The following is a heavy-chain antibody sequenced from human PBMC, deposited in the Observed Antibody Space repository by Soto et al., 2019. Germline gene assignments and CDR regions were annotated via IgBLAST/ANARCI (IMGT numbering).Heavy chain of an antibody. V-gene: IGHV2-5*02. CDR1: GFSLNTGGVG. CDR3: ARRRGGFGGGWTTPYFDY. Sequence: QITLKESGPTVVKPTQTLTLTCSLSGFSLNTGGVGVGWIRQPPGKALEWLAVIYWDDDKSWNPSLRDRLTINRDASDDQVVLTVNNMDPVDTGTYYCARRRGGFGGGWTTPYFDYWGQGTLVTVSS. D-gene: IGHD6-19*01. J-gene: IGHJ4*02. CDR2: IYWDDDK.